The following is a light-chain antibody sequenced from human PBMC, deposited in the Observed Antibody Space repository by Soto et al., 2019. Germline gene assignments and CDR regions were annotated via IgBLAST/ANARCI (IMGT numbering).Light chain of an antibody. CDR2: WAS. CDR3: QQYYSNSIT. V-gene: IGKV4-1*01. CDR1: QSVLYSSNNKNY. Sequence: DIVMTQSPDSLAVSLGERATINCKSSQSVLYSSNNKNYLAWYQQKPGQPPKLLIYWASTRESGVPDRFSGSGSGTDFTLTISSLQAEDVAVYYCQQYYSNSITFGQGTRL. J-gene: IGKJ5*01.